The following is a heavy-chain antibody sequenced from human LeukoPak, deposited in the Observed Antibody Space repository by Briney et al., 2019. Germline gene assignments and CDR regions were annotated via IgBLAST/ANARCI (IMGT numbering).Heavy chain of an antibody. D-gene: IGHD2-2*01. Sequence: ASVKVSCKASGYTFTGYYMHWVRQAPGQGLEWMGWINPNSGGTNYAQKFQGRVTMTRDTSISTAYMELSRLRSDDTAVYYCARDSLPATYNWFDPWGQGTLVTVSS. J-gene: IGHJ5*02. CDR2: INPNSGGT. CDR3: ARDSLPATYNWFDP. V-gene: IGHV1-2*02. CDR1: GYTFTGYY.